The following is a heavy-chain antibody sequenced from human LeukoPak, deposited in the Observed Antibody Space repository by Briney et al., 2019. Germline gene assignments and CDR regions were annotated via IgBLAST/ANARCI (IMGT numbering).Heavy chain of an antibody. CDR2: IYYSGST. CDR3: ARGLRITMVRGVIPVSWFDP. Sequence: SETLSLTCTVSGGSISSSSYYWGWIRQPPGKGLEWIGSIYYSGSTYYNPSLKSRVTISVDTSKNQFSLKLSSVAAADTAVYYCARGLRITMVRGVIPVSWFDPWGQGTLVTVSS. J-gene: IGHJ5*02. D-gene: IGHD3-10*01. CDR1: GGSISSSSYY. V-gene: IGHV4-39*07.